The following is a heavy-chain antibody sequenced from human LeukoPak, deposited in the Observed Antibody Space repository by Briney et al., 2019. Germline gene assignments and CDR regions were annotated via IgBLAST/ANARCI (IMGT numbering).Heavy chain of an antibody. CDR2: IGPGGET. CDR3: AMGRRDGYNFPFDS. V-gene: IGHV3-13*01. D-gene: IGHD5-24*01. J-gene: IGHJ4*02. CDR1: GLTFSSYD. Sequence: GGSLRLSCAASGLTFSSYDMHWVRQSTGQGLEWVSAIGPGGETYCSGSVKGRFTISREMAKNSFYLQMNSLTAGDTAVYYCAMGRRDGYNFPFDSWGQGTLVTASS.